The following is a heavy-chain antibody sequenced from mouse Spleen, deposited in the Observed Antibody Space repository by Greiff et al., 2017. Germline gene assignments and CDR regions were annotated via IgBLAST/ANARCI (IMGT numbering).Heavy chain of an antibody. CDR1: GFTFSSFG. Sequence: EVKLVESGGGLVQPGGSRKLSCAASGFTFSSFGMHWVRQAPEKGLEWVAYISSGSSTIYYADTVKGRFTISRDNPKNTLFLQMTSLRSEDTAMYYCARFGNFYAMDYWGQGTSVTVSS. CDR3: ARFGNFYAMDY. CDR2: ISSGSSTI. D-gene: IGHD2-1*01. V-gene: IGHV5-17*02. J-gene: IGHJ4*01.